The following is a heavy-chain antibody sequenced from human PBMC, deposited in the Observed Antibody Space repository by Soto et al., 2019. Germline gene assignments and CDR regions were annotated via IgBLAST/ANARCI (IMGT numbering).Heavy chain of an antibody. J-gene: IGHJ4*02. D-gene: IGHD6-13*01. CDR1: GFTVSSNY. CDR3: ARVEHTSSSWTPGYFDY. Sequence: GGSLRLSCAASGFTVSSNYMSWVRQAPGKGLEWVSVIYSGGSTYYADSVKGRFTISRDNSKNTLYLQMNSLRAEDTAVYYCARVEHTSSSWTPGYFDYWGQGTLVTVSS. CDR2: IYSGGST. V-gene: IGHV3-66*01.